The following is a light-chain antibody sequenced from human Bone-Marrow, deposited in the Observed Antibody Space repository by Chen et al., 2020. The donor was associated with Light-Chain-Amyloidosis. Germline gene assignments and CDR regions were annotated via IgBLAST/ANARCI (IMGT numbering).Light chain of an antibody. V-gene: IGKV3-20*01. CDR3: QQFGV. J-gene: IGKJ4*01. Sequence: EVVLTQSPGTLSLSPGERATLSCRVRQSVSRTYLAWYQQKPGQAPRLLIYDASTRATGIPDRFSGRGSGTDFTLTINRLEPEDFAVYYCQQFGVFGGGTRVEI. CDR1: QSVSRTY. CDR2: DAS.